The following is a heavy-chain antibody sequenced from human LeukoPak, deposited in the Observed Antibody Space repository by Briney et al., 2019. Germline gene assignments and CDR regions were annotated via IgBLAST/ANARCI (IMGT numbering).Heavy chain of an antibody. D-gene: IGHD3-10*01. V-gene: IGHV1-69*13. Sequence: ASVKVSCKASGGTFSSYAISWVRQAPGQGLEWMGGIIPIFGTANYAQKFQGRVTITADESTSTAYMELSRLRSDDTAVYYCARAVGDAHNWFDPWGQGTLVTVSS. J-gene: IGHJ5*02. CDR3: ARAVGDAHNWFDP. CDR2: IIPIFGTA. CDR1: GGTFSSYA.